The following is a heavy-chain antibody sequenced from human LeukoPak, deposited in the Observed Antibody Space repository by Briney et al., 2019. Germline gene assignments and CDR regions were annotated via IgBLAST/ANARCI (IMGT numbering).Heavy chain of an antibody. CDR1: GFTFATYS. V-gene: IGHV3-21*01. Sequence: GGSLRLSCTTSGFTFATYSMSWVRQAPGQGLEWVASIFGSASKIYHADSVKGRFTISRDNAKNTLYLQMNSLRVEDMGVYYCARRRTIGDYDYWGQGTLVTVSS. CDR3: ARRRTIGDYDY. J-gene: IGHJ4*02. CDR2: IFGSASKI. D-gene: IGHD3-16*01.